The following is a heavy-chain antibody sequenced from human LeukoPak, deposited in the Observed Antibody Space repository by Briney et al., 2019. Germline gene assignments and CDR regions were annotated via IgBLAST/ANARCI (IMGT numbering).Heavy chain of an antibody. V-gene: IGHV4-59*01. CDR1: GGSTSSYY. CDR3: ARRLLAAPGYFDY. D-gene: IGHD6-6*01. Sequence: PSETLSLTCTVSGGSTSSYYWSWIRQPPGKGLEWIGYIYYSGSTNYNPSLKSRVTISVDTSKNQFSLKLSSVTAADTAVYYCARRLLAAPGYFDYWGQGTLVTVSS. CDR2: IYYSGST. J-gene: IGHJ4*02.